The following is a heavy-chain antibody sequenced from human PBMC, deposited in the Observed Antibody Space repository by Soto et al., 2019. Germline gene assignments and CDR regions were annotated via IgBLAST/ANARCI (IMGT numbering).Heavy chain of an antibody. D-gene: IGHD3-10*01. CDR1: GVSFSSYY. Sequence: SETLSLTCAVYGVSFSSYYWNWIRQPPGKGLEWIGEINHSGSTNYNPSLKSRVTISVDTSKNKFSLKLSSVTAADTAVYYCARNRVWFVNWMMAVYGMEGWGQGTTVTVSS. V-gene: IGHV4-34*01. CDR2: INHSGST. J-gene: IGHJ6*02. CDR3: ARNRVWFVNWMMAVYGMEG.